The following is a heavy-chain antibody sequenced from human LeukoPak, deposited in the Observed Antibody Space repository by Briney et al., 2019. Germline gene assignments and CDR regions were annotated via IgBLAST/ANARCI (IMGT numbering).Heavy chain of an antibody. CDR1: GYSFTSYW. Sequence: GESLKISCKGSGYSFTSYWISWVRQMPGKGLEWMGRIDPSDSYTNYSPSFQGHVTISADKSISTAYLQWSSLKASDTAMYCCARHAGYCSGGSCYAGWFDPWGQGTLVTVSS. D-gene: IGHD2-15*01. CDR3: ARHAGYCSGGSCYAGWFDP. CDR2: IDPSDSYT. V-gene: IGHV5-10-1*01. J-gene: IGHJ5*02.